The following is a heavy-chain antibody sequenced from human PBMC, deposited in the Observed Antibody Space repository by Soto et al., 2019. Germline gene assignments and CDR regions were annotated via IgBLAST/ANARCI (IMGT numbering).Heavy chain of an antibody. J-gene: IGHJ3*02. Sequence: SVKVSCKASGGTFSSYAISWVRQAPGQGLEWMGGIIPIFGTANYAQKFQGRVTITADESTSTAYMELSSLRSEDTAVYYCARGAGMNYYGSGSYDDDFDIWGQGTMVTVSS. CDR2: IIPIFGTA. CDR1: GGTFSSYA. CDR3: ARGAGMNYYGSGSYDDDFDI. D-gene: IGHD3-10*01. V-gene: IGHV1-69*13.